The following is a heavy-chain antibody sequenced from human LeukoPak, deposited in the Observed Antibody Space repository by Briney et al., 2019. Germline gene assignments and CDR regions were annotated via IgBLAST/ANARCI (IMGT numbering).Heavy chain of an antibody. CDR2: IIPIFGTA. CDR3: ARDRPTVTTSSGYFDY. V-gene: IGHV1-69*06. Sequence: SVKVSCKASGGTFSSYAISWVRQAPGQGLEWMGGIIPIFGTANYAQKFQGRVTITADKSTSTAYMELSSLRSEDTAVYYCARDRPTVTTSSGYFDYWGQGTLVTVSS. CDR1: GGTFSSYA. J-gene: IGHJ4*02. D-gene: IGHD4-17*01.